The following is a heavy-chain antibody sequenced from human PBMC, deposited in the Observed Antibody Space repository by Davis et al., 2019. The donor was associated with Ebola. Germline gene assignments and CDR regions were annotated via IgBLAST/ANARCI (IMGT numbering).Heavy chain of an antibody. V-gene: IGHV3-73*01. J-gene: IGHJ4*02. CDR3: TSRGDGYKGY. D-gene: IGHD5-24*01. Sequence: PGGSLRLSCAASGFTFSSYWMSWVRQAPGKGLEWVGRIRSKANSYATAYAASVKGRFTISRDDSKNTAYLQMNSLKTEDTAVYYCTSRGDGYKGYWGQGTLVTVSS. CDR2: IRSKANSYAT. CDR1: GFTFSSYW.